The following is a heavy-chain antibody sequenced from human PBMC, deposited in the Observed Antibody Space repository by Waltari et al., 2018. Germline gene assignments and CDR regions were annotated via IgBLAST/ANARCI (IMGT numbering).Heavy chain of an antibody. J-gene: IGHJ4*02. CDR1: GFTFSNHW. CDR2: IKQDGSEQ. Sequence: EVQLVASGGDLVPPGGSLRVSCAASGFTFSNHWMSWVRQAPGKGLEGVANIKQDGSEQNYADSVMGRFTISRDNAKNSLYLEMNSLRPEDTAVYYCARLWNGPDSWGQGTLVTVSS. V-gene: IGHV3-7*03. CDR3: ARLWNGPDS. D-gene: IGHD1-1*01.